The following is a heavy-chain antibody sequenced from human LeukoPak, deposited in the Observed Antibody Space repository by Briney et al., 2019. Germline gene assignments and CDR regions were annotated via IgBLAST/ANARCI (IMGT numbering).Heavy chain of an antibody. Sequence: PSQTLSLTCTVSDGSISSGGYYWSWIRQHPGKGLEWIGYIYYSGSTYYNPSLKSRVTISVDTSKNQFSLKLSSVTAADTAVYYCARDEYGDYSNWFDPWGQGTLVTVSS. CDR1: DGSISSGGYY. V-gene: IGHV4-31*03. J-gene: IGHJ5*02. CDR3: ARDEYGDYSNWFDP. CDR2: IYYSGST. D-gene: IGHD4-17*01.